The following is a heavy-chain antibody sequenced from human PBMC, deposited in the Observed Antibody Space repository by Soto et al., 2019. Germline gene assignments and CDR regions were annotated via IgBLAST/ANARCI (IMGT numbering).Heavy chain of an antibody. Sequence: QVTLKESGPVLVKPTETLTLTCTVSGFSLSNARMGVSWIRQPPGKALEWLAHIFSNHEKSYSTSLKSRLTIAKDTTKSQVVLTMPNMDPVDTATYYCARIPRGDYVDYWGQGTLVTVSS. CDR2: IFSNHEK. CDR3: ARIPRGDYVDY. J-gene: IGHJ4*02. D-gene: IGHD4-17*01. CDR1: GFSLSNARMG. V-gene: IGHV2-26*01.